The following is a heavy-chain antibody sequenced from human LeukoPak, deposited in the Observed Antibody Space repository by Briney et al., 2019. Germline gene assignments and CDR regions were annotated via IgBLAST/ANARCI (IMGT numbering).Heavy chain of an antibody. CDR3: AREERGYYFDA. V-gene: IGHV4-59*12. CDR2: IFSSGAA. D-gene: IGHD3-22*01. J-gene: IGHJ4*02. Sequence: SETLSLTCSVSGRSISPYYWSWFRQAPGRGLEWVGYIFSSGAASYKPSLKSRITLSVDTSKNQFSLKLSSVTAADTAVYYCAREERGYYFDAWGQGTLVTVSS. CDR1: GRSISPYY.